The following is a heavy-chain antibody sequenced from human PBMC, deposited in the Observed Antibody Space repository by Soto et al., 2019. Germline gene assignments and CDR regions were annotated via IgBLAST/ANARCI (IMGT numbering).Heavy chain of an antibody. J-gene: IGHJ4*02. V-gene: IGHV1-3*01. CDR1: GYTFTSYA. D-gene: IGHD2-15*01. CDR2: INAGNGNT. CDR3: ARSLRGVDFDY. Sequence: QVQLVQSGAGVKKPGASVKVSCRASGYTFTSYAMHWVRQAPGQRLEWMGWINAGNGNTKYSQKFQGRVTITRDTSASTAYMELSSLRSEDTAVYYCARSLRGVDFDYWGQGTLVTVSS.